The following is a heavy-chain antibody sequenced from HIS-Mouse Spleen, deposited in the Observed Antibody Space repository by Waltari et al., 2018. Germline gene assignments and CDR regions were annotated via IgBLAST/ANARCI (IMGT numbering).Heavy chain of an antibody. CDR1: GFTFSSYG. V-gene: IGHV3-30*18. CDR3: AKASSGWLDY. CDR2: ISYEGSNK. J-gene: IGHJ4*02. D-gene: IGHD6-19*01. Sequence: QVQLVESGGGVVQPGRSLRLSCAASGFTFSSYGMHWVRQAPGNGLEWVAVISYEGSNKSYADSVKGRFTISRDNSKNTLYLQMNSLRAEDTAVYYCAKASSGWLDYWGQGTLVTVSS.